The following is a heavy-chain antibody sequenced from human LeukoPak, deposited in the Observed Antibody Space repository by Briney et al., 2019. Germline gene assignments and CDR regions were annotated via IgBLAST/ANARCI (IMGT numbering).Heavy chain of an antibody. J-gene: IGHJ4*02. D-gene: IGHD5-12*01. CDR3: AKDLEVYSGYDAAFDY. V-gene: IGHV3-23*01. CDR1: GFTFSSYA. CDR2: ISGSGGST. Sequence: PGGSLRLPCAASGFTFSSYAMSWVRQAPGKGLEWVSAISGSGGSTYYADSVKGRFTISRDNSKNTLYLQMNSLRAEDTAVYYCAKDLEVYSGYDAAFDYWGQGTLVTVSS.